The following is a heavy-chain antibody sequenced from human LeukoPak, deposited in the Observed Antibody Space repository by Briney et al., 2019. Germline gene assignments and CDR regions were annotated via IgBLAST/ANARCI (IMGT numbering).Heavy chain of an antibody. CDR3: SDLSTVTYTAGY. D-gene: IGHD4-11*01. CDR1: GFTFSSYS. Sequence: GGSLRLSCAASGFTFSSYSMNWVRQAPGKGLEWVSSISSSSSYTYYADSVKGRFTISRDNAKNSLYLQMNSLRAEDTAVYYCSDLSTVTYTAGYWGQGTLVTVSS. J-gene: IGHJ4*02. CDR2: ISSSSSYT. V-gene: IGHV3-21*01.